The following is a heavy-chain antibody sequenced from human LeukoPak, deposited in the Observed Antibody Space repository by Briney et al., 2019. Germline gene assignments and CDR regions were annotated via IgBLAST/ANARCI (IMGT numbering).Heavy chain of an antibody. D-gene: IGHD1-14*01. J-gene: IGHJ6*02. CDR1: GFTVSSNY. Sequence: PGGSLRLSCAASGFTVSSNYMSWVRQAPGKGLEWVSVIYSGGSTYYADSVKGRFTISRDNSKNTLYLQMNSLRAEDTAVYYCASPRSPDYYYYGMDVWGQGTTVTVSS. CDR3: ASPRSPDYYYYGMDV. CDR2: IYSGGST. V-gene: IGHV3-66*01.